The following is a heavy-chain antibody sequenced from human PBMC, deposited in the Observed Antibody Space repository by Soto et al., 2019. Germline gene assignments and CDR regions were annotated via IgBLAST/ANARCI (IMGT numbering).Heavy chain of an antibody. J-gene: IGHJ4*02. CDR3: AKDENTMVRGPFDY. CDR2: ISGSGGST. Sequence: GGSLSHSCTASGFTFSSYAMSLVRQAPGKGLEWVSAISGSGGSTYYADSVKGRFTISRDNSKNPLCLQMNSLRAEDTAVYYCAKDENTMVRGPFDYWGQGTLVSVSS. D-gene: IGHD3-10*01. V-gene: IGHV3-23*01. CDR1: GFTFSSYA.